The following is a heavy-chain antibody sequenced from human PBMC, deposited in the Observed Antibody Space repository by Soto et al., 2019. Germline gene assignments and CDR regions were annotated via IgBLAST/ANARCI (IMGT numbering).Heavy chain of an antibody. CDR2: INAYNGNT. CDR3: ARDPAMVHFDY. CDR1: GYTFTSYG. D-gene: IGHD5-18*01. Sequence: QVQLVQSGAAVKKPGASVKVSCKASGYTFTSYGIRWGRKAPGQGLEWMGWINAYNGNTKYAQKLHGRVTMTTDTSTSTAYMELRSLISDDTAVYYCARDPAMVHFDYWGQGNLVTVS. V-gene: IGHV1-18*01. J-gene: IGHJ4*02.